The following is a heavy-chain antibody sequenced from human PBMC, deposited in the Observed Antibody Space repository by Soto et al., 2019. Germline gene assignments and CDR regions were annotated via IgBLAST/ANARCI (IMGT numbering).Heavy chain of an antibody. J-gene: IGHJ6*02. D-gene: IGHD3-9*01. CDR1: GYTFTGYY. V-gene: IGHV1-2*02. Sequence: VKVSCKASGYTFTGYYMHWVRQAPEQGLEWMGWINPNSGGTNYAQKFQGRVTMTRDTSISTAYMELSRLRSDDTAVYYCARTYYDILTGYKGGMDVWGQGTTVTVSS. CDR3: ARTYYDILTGYKGGMDV. CDR2: INPNSGGT.